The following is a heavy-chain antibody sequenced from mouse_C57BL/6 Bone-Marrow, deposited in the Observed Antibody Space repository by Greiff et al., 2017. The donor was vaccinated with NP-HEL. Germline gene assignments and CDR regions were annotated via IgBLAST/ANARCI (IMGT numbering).Heavy chain of an antibody. J-gene: IGHJ1*03. CDR2: IYPRSGNT. Sequence: VMLVESGAELARPGASVKLSCKASGYTFTSYGISWVKQRTGQGLEWIGEIYPRSGNTYYNEKFKGKATLTADKSSSTAYMELRSLTSEDSAVYFCATDYGSSYVGYFDVWGTGTTVTVSS. D-gene: IGHD1-1*01. CDR3: ATDYGSSYVGYFDV. CDR1: GYTFTSYG. V-gene: IGHV1-81*01.